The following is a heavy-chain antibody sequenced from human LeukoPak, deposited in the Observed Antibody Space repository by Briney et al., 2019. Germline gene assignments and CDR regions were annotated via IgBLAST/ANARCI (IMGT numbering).Heavy chain of an antibody. CDR2: IYYSGST. CDR3: ARELGYCSSTSCSPRDAFDI. V-gene: IGHV4-59*01. J-gene: IGHJ3*02. Sequence: SETLSLTCTVSGGSISSEYWSWIRQPPGKGLEWIGYIYYSGSTNYNPSLKSRVTISVDTSKKQFSLKLSSVTAADTAVYYCARELGYCSSTSCSPRDAFDICGQGTMFTVSS. CDR1: GGSISSEY. D-gene: IGHD2-2*01.